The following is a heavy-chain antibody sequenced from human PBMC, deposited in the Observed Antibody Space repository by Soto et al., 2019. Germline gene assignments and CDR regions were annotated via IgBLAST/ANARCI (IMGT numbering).Heavy chain of an antibody. Sequence: EVQLVESVGGLVQPGGSLRLSCAASEFTFSSYWMNWVRQAPGKGLEWVANIKEDGSEKNYVDSVKGRFTISRDNAKNSLYLQMNSLRGEDTAVYYCARDLGAPGRGSAVGYYYHYGMDVWGQGTTVTVSS. D-gene: IGHD2-2*01. CDR3: ARDLGAPGRGSAVGYYYHYGMDV. CDR1: EFTFSSYW. CDR2: IKEDGSEK. J-gene: IGHJ6*02. V-gene: IGHV3-7*05.